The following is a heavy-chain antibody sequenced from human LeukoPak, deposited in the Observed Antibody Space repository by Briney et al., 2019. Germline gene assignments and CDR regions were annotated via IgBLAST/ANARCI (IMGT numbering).Heavy chain of an antibody. J-gene: IGHJ6*03. D-gene: IGHD4-23*01. Sequence: SETLSLTCSVSGGSINTYYWSWIRQPPGKGLEWIGYIYYSGSTNYNPSLKSRVTISVDTSKNQFSLKLSSVTAADTAVYYCARQSNSFSLGYYYYYMDVWGKGTTVTVSS. CDR2: IYYSGST. CDR3: ARQSNSFSLGYYYYYMDV. CDR1: GGSINTYY. V-gene: IGHV4-59*08.